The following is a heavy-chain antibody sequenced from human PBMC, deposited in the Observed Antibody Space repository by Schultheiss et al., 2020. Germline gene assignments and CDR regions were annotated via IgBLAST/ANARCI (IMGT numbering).Heavy chain of an antibody. J-gene: IGHJ5*02. CDR3: ARGPLGYCSSTSCYIEGWFDP. Sequence: GGSLRLSCKGSGYSFTSYWIGWVRQMPGKGLEWMGIIYPGDSDTRYSPSFQGQVTISADKSISTAYLQWSSLKASDTAMYYCARGPLGYCSSTSCYIEGWFDPWGQGTLVNVS. CDR1: GYSFTSYW. D-gene: IGHD2-2*02. V-gene: IGHV5-51*01. CDR2: IYPGDSDT.